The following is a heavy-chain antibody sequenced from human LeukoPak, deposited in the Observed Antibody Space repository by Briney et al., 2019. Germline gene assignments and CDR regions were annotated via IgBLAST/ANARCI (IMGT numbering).Heavy chain of an antibody. V-gene: IGHV4-30-2*01. D-gene: IGHD2-15*01. J-gene: IGHJ4*02. CDR3: ARAPDCSGGSCYSPFFDY. Sequence: PSETLSLTCAVSGGSISSGGYSWSWIRQPPGKGLEWIGYIYRGGSTYYNPSLKSRVTISVDRSKNQFSLRLTSVTAADTAVYYCARAPDCSGGSCYSPFFDYWGQGTPVTVSS. CDR1: GGSISSGGYS. CDR2: IYRGGST.